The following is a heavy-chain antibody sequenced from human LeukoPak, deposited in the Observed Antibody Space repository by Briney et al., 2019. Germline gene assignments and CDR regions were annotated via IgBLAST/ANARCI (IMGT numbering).Heavy chain of an antibody. J-gene: IGHJ4*02. CDR1: GYTFTSYD. CDR3: AREIGPRQLHLWGSAFDY. CDR2: INSSGGST. Sequence: ASVKVSCKASGYTFTSYDMHWVRQAPGQGLEWMGIINSSGGSTSYAQNFQGRVTMTRDTSTSTVYMELSSLRSEDTAVYYCAREIGPRQLHLWGSAFDYWGQGTLVTVSS. D-gene: IGHD5-18*01. V-gene: IGHV1-46*01.